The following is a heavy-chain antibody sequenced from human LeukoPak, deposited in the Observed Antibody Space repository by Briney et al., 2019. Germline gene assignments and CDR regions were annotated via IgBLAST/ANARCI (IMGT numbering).Heavy chain of an antibody. CDR3: GKGDGPLDY. CDR2: ISWNSGSI. D-gene: IGHD2-21*02. Sequence: GGSLRLSCAASGFTFDDYAMHWVRQAPGKGLEWVSGISWNSGSIGYADSVKGRFTISRDNAKNSLYLQMDSLRAEDTALYYCGKGDGPLDYWGQGTLVTVSS. J-gene: IGHJ4*02. CDR1: GFTFDDYA. V-gene: IGHV3-9*01.